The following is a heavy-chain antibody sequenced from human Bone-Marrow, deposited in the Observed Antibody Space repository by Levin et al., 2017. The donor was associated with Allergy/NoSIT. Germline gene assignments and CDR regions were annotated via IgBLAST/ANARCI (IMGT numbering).Heavy chain of an antibody. CDR2: ISGSGGST. CDR3: AKFHLNYYDSSGYSQGAFDI. Sequence: SGGSLRLSCAASGFTFSSYAMSWVRQAPGKGLEWVSAISGSGGSTYYADSVKGRFTISRDNSKNTLYLQMNSLRAEDTAVYYCAKFHLNYYDSSGYSQGAFDIWGQGTMVTVSS. V-gene: IGHV3-23*01. CDR1: GFTFSSYA. D-gene: IGHD3-22*01. J-gene: IGHJ3*02.